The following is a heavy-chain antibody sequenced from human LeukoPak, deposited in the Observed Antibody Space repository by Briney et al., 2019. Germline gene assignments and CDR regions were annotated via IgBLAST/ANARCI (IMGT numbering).Heavy chain of an antibody. Sequence: SETLSLTCTVSGGFISSYYWSWIRQPAGKGLEWIGRIYTSGSTNYNPSLKSRVTMSVDTSKNQFSLKLSSVTAADTAVYYCARDIAYCGGDCYDPTGFDPWGQGTLVTVSS. CDR1: GGFISSYY. CDR3: ARDIAYCGGDCYDPTGFDP. J-gene: IGHJ5*02. V-gene: IGHV4-4*07. CDR2: IYTSGST. D-gene: IGHD2-21*02.